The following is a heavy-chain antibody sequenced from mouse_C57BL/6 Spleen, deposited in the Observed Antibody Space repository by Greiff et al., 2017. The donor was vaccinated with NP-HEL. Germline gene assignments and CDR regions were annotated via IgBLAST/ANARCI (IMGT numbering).Heavy chain of an antibody. CDR1: GYTFTDYY. CDR3: ARFPGHAMDY. V-gene: IGHV1-26*01. J-gene: IGHJ4*01. Sequence: VQLQQSGPELVKPGASVKISCKASGYTFTDYYMNWVKQSHGKSLEWIGDINPNNGGTSYNQKFKGKATLTVDKSSSTAYMELRSLTSEDSAVYYCARFPGHAMDYWGQGTSVTVSS. CDR2: INPNNGGT.